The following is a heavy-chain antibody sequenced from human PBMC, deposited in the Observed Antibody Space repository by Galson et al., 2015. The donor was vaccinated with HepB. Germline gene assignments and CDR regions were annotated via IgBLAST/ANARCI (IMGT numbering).Heavy chain of an antibody. CDR1: GFTFSSYS. Sequence: SLRLSCAASGFTFSSYSMNWVRQAPGKGLEWVSSISSSSSYIYYADSVEGRFTISRDNAKNSLYLQMNSLRAEDTAVYYCARGGPGGNVAAAETPTTQLDYWGQGTLVTVSS. J-gene: IGHJ4*02. CDR3: ARGGPGGNVAAAETPTTQLDY. V-gene: IGHV3-21*01. CDR2: ISSSSSYI. D-gene: IGHD6-13*01.